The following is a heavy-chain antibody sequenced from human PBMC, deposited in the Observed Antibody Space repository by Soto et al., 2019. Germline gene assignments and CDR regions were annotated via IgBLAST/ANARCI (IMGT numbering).Heavy chain of an antibody. D-gene: IGHD3-10*01. CDR3: ARAQFSSGSGNYRNLMLDP. J-gene: IGHJ5*02. CDR2: IYESGTI. Sequence: SETLSLTCAVSGGSIGGAGYSWSWIRQPPGGGLDWIGYIYESGTILYNPSLKTRLTISLNWSDKQFSLTLNSVTAADTAVYYSARAQFSSGSGNYRNLMLDPSGQGTNLTVYS. CDR1: GGSIGGAGYS. V-gene: IGHV4-30-2*01.